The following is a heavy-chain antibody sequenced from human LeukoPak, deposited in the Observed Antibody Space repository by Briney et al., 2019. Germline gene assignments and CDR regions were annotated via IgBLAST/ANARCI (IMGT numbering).Heavy chain of an antibody. D-gene: IGHD5-18*01. CDR2: ISYDGSNK. CDR1: GFTFSSYA. Sequence: GRSLRLSCAASGFTFSSYAMHWVRQAPGKGLEWVAVISYDGSNKYYADSVKGRFTISRDNSKNTLYLKMNSLRAEDTAVYYCARDQVLDTAMVLLPSYWGQGTLVTVSS. V-gene: IGHV3-30*04. CDR3: ARDQVLDTAMVLLPSY. J-gene: IGHJ4*02.